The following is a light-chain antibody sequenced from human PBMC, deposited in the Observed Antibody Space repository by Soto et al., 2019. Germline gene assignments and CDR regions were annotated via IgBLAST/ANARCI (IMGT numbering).Light chain of an antibody. J-gene: IGLJ2*01. Sequence: QSVLTQPPSASGTPGQRVTISCSGSSSNIGSNTVSWYQQQLPGTAPKLLIYSNDRRPPGVPDRFSGSKSGTSASVAISGLQSEDEADYYCAAWDDSLNAMIFGGGTQLTVL. CDR2: SND. V-gene: IGLV1-44*01. CDR3: AAWDDSLNAMI. CDR1: SSNIGSNT.